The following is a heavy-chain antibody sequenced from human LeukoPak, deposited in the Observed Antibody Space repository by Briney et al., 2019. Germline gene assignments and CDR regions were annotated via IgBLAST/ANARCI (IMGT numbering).Heavy chain of an antibody. CDR1: GFTFSSYS. J-gene: IGHJ4*02. CDR2: ISSSTNYI. CDR3: AREYGSGSLDY. Sequence: GGSLRLSCAASGFTFSSYSMNWVRQAPGKGLEWVSSISSSTNYIFYADSVKGRFTISRDNAKNSLYLQMNGLRAEDTAVYCCAREYGSGSLDYWGQGTLVTVSS. D-gene: IGHD3-10*01. V-gene: IGHV3-21*01.